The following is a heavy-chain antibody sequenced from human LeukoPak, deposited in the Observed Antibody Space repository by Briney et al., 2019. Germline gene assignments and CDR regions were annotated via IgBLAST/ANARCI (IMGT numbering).Heavy chain of an antibody. V-gene: IGHV3-23*01. CDR2: ISGSGGST. Sequence: SGGSLTLSCAAPGFTFSSHSIHWVRQAPGKGLEWVSAISGSGGSTYYADSVKGRFTISRDNSKNTLYLQMNGLRAEDTAVYYCAKPSLYYLDAFDIWGQGTMVTVSS. CDR1: GFTFSSHS. J-gene: IGHJ3*02. D-gene: IGHD3-22*01. CDR3: AKPSLYYLDAFDI.